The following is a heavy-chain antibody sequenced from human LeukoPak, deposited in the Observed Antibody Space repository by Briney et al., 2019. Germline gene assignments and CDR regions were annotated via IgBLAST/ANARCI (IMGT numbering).Heavy chain of an antibody. V-gene: IGHV3-30*02. J-gene: IGHJ4*02. CDR1: GFTFSSYG. CDR3: AKVEDCSSTSCHAWAPGY. Sequence: PGRSLRLSCAASGFTFSSYGMHWVRQAPGKGLEWVAFIRYDGSNKYYADSVKGRFTISRDNSKNTLYLQMNSLRAEDTAVYYCAKVEDCSSTSCHAWAPGYWGQGTLVTVSS. CDR2: IRYDGSNK. D-gene: IGHD2-2*01.